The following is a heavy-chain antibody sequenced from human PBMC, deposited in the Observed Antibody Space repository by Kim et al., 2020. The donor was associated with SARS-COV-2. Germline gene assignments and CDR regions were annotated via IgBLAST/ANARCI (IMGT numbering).Heavy chain of an antibody. Sequence: DSVKGRFTITRDNRETSLYLQVNSLRTEDTAVYYCAKGTSSGWLDYYGMDVWGQGTTVTVSS. V-gene: IGHV3-43*01. J-gene: IGHJ6*02. CDR3: AKGTSSGWLDYYGMDV. D-gene: IGHD6-19*01.